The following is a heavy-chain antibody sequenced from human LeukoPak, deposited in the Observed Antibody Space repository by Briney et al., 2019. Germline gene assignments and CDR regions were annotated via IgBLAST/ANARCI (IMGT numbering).Heavy chain of an antibody. D-gene: IGHD3-9*01. CDR3: AKDYYDILTGYYDYYYYYGMDV. Sequence: GGSLRLSCAASGFTFSSYGMHWVRQAPGKGLEWVAVIWYDGSNKYYADSVKGRFTISRDNSKNTLYLQMNSLRAEDTAVYYCAKDYYDILTGYYDYYYYYGMDVWGQGTTVTVYS. J-gene: IGHJ6*02. V-gene: IGHV3-30*02. CDR1: GFTFSSYG. CDR2: IWYDGSNK.